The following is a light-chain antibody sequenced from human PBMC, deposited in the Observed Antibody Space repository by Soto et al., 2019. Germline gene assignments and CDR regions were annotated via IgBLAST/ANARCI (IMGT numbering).Light chain of an antibody. CDR1: SSDVGIYNL. Sequence: QSALTQPASVSGSPGQSITISCTGTSSDVGIYNLVSWYQQHPGKAPKLMIYGGSKRPSGVSDRFSGSKSGNTASLTISGLQAEDEADYYCCSYAGSSTYVFGTGTKLTVL. J-gene: IGLJ1*01. V-gene: IGLV2-23*01. CDR3: CSYAGSSTYV. CDR2: GGS.